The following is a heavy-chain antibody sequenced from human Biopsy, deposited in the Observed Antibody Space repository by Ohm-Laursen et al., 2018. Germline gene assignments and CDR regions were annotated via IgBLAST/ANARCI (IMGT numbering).Heavy chain of an antibody. CDR3: ARNEPRGRDGYNLGY. V-gene: IGHV4-59*02. CDR2: VYNSGST. CDR1: GGSVSGYY. J-gene: IGHJ4*02. D-gene: IGHD5-24*01. Sequence: SETLSLTCTVSGGSVSGYYWSWIRQTPGKGLEWIGYVYNSGSTNYNPSLKSRVTISVDMSKNEFSLNLSSVTTADTAVYYCARNEPRGRDGYNLGYWGQGTLVTVSS.